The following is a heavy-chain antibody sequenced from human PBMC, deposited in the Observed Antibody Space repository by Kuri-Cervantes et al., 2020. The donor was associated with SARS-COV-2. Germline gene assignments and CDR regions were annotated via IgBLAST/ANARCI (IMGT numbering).Heavy chain of an antibody. J-gene: IGHJ4*02. CDR3: ARAFPRSYVGY. V-gene: IGHV4-59*01. CDR1: GGSISSYY. D-gene: IGHD5-18*01. CDR2: IYYSGST. Sequence: LRLSCTVSGGSISSYYWSWIRQPPGKGLEWIGYIYYSGSTNYNPSLKSRVTISVDTSKNQFSLKLSSVTAADTAVYYCARAFPRSYVGYWGQGTLVTVSS.